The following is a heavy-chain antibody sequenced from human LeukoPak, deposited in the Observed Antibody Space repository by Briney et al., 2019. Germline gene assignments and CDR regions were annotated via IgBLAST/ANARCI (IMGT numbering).Heavy chain of an antibody. CDR2: INHSGST. CDR3: ARGPRYCSGGGCYFNY. J-gene: IGHJ4*02. V-gene: IGHV4-34*01. Sequence: PSETLSLTCAVYGGSFSGYYWSWIRQPPGKGLEWIGEINHSGSTNYNPPLKSRVTISVDTSKNQFSLKLSSVTAADTAVYYCARGPRYCSGGGCYFNYWGQGTLVTVSS. D-gene: IGHD2-15*01. CDR1: GGSFSGYY.